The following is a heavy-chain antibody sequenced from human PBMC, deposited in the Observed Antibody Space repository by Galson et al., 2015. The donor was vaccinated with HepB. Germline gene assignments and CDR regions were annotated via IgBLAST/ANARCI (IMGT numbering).Heavy chain of an antibody. Sequence: SLRLSCAASGFTFSNAWMSWVRQAPGKGLEWVGRIKSKTDGGTTDYAAPVKGRFTISRDDSKNTLYLQMNSLKTEDTAVYYCTTSSSTSLQVLVLSGYWGQGTLVTVSS. CDR1: GFTFSNAW. CDR2: IKSKTDGGTT. D-gene: IGHD2-2*01. CDR3: TTSSSTSLQVLVLSGY. J-gene: IGHJ4*02. V-gene: IGHV3-15*01.